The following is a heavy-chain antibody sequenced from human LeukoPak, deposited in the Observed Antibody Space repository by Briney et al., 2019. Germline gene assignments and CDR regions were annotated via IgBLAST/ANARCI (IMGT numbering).Heavy chain of an antibody. CDR1: GGSISSYY. D-gene: IGHD3-10*01. Sequence: SETLSLTCTVSGGSISSYYWSWIRQPPGKGLEWIGYIYYSGSTNYNPSLKSRVTISVDTSKNQFSLKLSSVTAADTAVYYCARDRGGQPPYYYYSMDVWGKGTTVTVSS. V-gene: IGHV4-59*12. CDR3: ARDRGGQPPYYYYSMDV. J-gene: IGHJ6*03. CDR2: IYYSGST.